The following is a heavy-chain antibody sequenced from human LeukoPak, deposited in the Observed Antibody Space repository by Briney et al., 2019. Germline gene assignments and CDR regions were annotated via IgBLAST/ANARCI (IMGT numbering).Heavy chain of an antibody. V-gene: IGHV3-21*01. J-gene: IGHJ6*03. Sequence: GGSLRLSCAASGFTFSTYSMNWVRQAPGKGLEWVSSIISTSRYMYYADSVKGRFTISRDNAKNSLYLQMNTLRAEDSAVYYCARVTVTTDYYYYMDVWGKGTTVTVSS. CDR2: IISTSRYM. CDR3: ARVTVTTDYYYYMDV. CDR1: GFTFSTYS. D-gene: IGHD4-11*01.